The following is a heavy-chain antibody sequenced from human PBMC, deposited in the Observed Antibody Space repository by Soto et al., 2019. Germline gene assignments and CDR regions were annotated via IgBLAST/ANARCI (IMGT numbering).Heavy chain of an antibody. CDR2: ISSSSSYI. J-gene: IGHJ6*03. V-gene: IGHV3-21*01. Sequence: GESLKISCAASGFTFSSYSMNWVRQAPGKGLEWVSSISSSSSYIYYADSVKGRFTISRDNAKNSLYLQMISLRAEDTAVYYCARDGGDFWSGYYGGVYYYMDVWGKGTTVTVSS. D-gene: IGHD3-3*01. CDR3: ARDGGDFWSGYYGGVYYYMDV. CDR1: GFTFSSYS.